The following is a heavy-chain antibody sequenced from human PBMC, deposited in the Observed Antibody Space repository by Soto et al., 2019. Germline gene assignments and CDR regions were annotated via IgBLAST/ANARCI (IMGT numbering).Heavy chain of an antibody. V-gene: IGHV3-15*01. D-gene: IGHD7-27*01. CDR1: GFTFSNAW. J-gene: IGHJ4*02. CDR3: TTEGAWGSSGYCDY. CDR2: IKSKTDGGTT. Sequence: GGSLRLSCAASGFTFSNAWMSWVRQAPGKGLEWVGRIKSKTDGGTTDYAAPVKGRFTISRDDSKNTLYLQMNSLKTEDTAVYYCTTEGAWGSSGYCDYWGQGTLVTVSS.